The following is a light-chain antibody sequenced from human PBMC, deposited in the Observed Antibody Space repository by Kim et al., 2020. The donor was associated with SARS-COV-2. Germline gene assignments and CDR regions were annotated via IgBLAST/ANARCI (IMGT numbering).Light chain of an antibody. CDR3: QSYDSSNPWV. J-gene: IGLJ3*02. CDR2: EDN. CDR1: SGRIASNY. V-gene: IGLV6-57*03. Sequence: KTVTISCTRSSGRIASNYVQWYQQRPGSAPTTVIYEDNQRPSGVPDRFSGSIDSSSNSASLTNSGLKTEDEADYYCQSYDSSNPWVFGGGTQLTVL.